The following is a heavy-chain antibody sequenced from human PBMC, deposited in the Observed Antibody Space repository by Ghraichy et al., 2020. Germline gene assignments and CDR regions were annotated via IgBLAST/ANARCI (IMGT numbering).Heavy chain of an antibody. D-gene: IGHD1-26*01. CDR3: ARERDRGVGATGAFDI. J-gene: IGHJ3*02. V-gene: IGHV3-30*04. CDR2: ISYDGRKI. Sequence: LSLTCAASEFTFSSYAMHWVRQAPGKGLEWVAVISYDGRKIYYADSVKGRFTISRDNSNNTLFVQMNSLRAEDTAVYYCARERDRGVGATGAFDIWGQGTMVTVS. CDR1: EFTFSSYA.